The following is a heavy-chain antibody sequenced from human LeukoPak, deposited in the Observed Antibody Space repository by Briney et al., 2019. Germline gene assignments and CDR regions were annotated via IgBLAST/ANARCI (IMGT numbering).Heavy chain of an antibody. Sequence: SETLSLTCTVSGDSIRSYYRSWIRQPPGKGLEWIGYASYSGSSNYNPSLKSRVTIAVDASKSQFSLKLSSVTAADPAVYYCARQLTVWFDPWGQGTLVTVSS. D-gene: IGHD2-21*02. CDR3: ARQLTVWFDP. V-gene: IGHV4-59*08. CDR2: ASYSGSS. J-gene: IGHJ5*02. CDR1: GDSIRSYY.